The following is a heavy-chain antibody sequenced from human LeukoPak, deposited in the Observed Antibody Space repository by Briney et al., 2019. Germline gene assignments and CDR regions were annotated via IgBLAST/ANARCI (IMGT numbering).Heavy chain of an antibody. D-gene: IGHD4-17*01. CDR2: IFTSEIT. CDR1: GGSISSYY. V-gene: IGHV4-4*07. J-gene: IGHJ3*02. CDR3: AREKYGDYVFDAFDN. Sequence: SETLSLTCTVSGGSISSYYWSWIRQPAGKGLEWIGRIFTSEITNYNTSLKSRVSMSLDTSENQFSLKLSSVTAADTAVYFCAREKYGDYVFDAFDNWGQGTTVTVSS.